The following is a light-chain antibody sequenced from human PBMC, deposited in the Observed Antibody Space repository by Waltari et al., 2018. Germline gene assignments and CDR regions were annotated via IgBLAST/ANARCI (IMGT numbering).Light chain of an antibody. Sequence: DIQMTQSPSSLPASVGDRVTITCRSSQSISNCLNWYQHKPGEAPKLLVYVASNLQRGVPSRFSGSGSETDFTLTISSLQLEDFATYYCQQSYNAPYTFGQGTNVEIK. CDR2: VAS. CDR1: QSISNC. CDR3: QQSYNAPYT. V-gene: IGKV1-39*01. J-gene: IGKJ2*01.